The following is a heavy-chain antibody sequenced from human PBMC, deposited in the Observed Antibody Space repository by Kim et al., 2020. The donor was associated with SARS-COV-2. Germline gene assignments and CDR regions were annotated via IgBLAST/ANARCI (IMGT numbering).Heavy chain of an antibody. CDR2: IYHSGST. CDR3: ARVSESITMIVVVRAYYYYGMDV. J-gene: IGHJ6*02. CDR1: GGSISSSNW. Sequence: SETLSLTCAVSGGSISSSNWWSWLRQPPGKGLEWIGEIYHSGSTNYNPSLKSRVTISVDKSKNQFSLKLSSVTAADTAVYYCARVSESITMIVVVRAYYYYGMDVWGQEPTVPVSS. V-gene: IGHV4-4*02. D-gene: IGHD3-22*01.